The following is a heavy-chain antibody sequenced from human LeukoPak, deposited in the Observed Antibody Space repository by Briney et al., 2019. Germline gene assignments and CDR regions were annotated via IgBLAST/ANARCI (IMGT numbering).Heavy chain of an antibody. CDR1: GGTFSSYT. CDR2: IIPIFGTA. Sequence: SVKVSCKASGGTFSSYTISWVRQAPGQGLEWMGGIIPIFGTASYAQKFQGRVTITTDESTSTAYMELSSLRSEDTAVYYCARDCRITIFGVVTHPGYWYFDLWGRGTLVTVSS. CDR3: ARDCRITIFGVVTHPGYWYFDL. V-gene: IGHV1-69*05. D-gene: IGHD3-3*01. J-gene: IGHJ2*01.